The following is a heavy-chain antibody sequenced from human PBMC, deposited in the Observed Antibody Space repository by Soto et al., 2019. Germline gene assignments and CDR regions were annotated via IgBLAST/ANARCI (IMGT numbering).Heavy chain of an antibody. CDR1: SDSFSSGDYF. V-gene: IGHV4-30-4*01. J-gene: IGHJ4*02. D-gene: IGHD3-3*01. CDR3: ARLVHGVSQHFDL. Sequence: SETLSLTCTVSSDSFSSGDYFWSWIRQTPEKGLEWIAYIYYSGSSHYNPSLKSRFTISIDTSRKQFSLTLRSVTAADTAVYYGARLVHGVSQHFDLWGQGTMVTVSS. CDR2: IYYSGSS.